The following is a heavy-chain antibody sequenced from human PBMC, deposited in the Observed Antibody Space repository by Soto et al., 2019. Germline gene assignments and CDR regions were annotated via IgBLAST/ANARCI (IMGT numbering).Heavy chain of an antibody. Sequence: GGSLRLSCAASGFTFSSYAMHWVRQAPGKGLEWVAVISYDGSNKYYADSVKGRFTISRDNSKNTLCLQMNSLRAEDTAVYYCARDEAEYRSSWYYFDYWGQGNLVTVSS. CDR3: ARDEAEYRSSWYYFDY. D-gene: IGHD6-13*01. J-gene: IGHJ4*02. V-gene: IGHV3-30-3*01. CDR1: GFTFSSYA. CDR2: ISYDGSNK.